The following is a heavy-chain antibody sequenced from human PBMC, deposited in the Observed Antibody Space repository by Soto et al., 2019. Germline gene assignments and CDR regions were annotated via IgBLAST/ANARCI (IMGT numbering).Heavy chain of an antibody. J-gene: IGHJ4*02. CDR3: ARQRTTVVTQAYFDH. D-gene: IGHD2-21*02. CDR1: GESISSSSYY. CDR2: IYYSGRT. Sequence: SEALSLTCIVSGESISSSSYYWGWIRQPPGKGLEWIGSIYYSGRTYYNPSFKSRVTISIDTSKNQFSLKLSSVTSADTAVYYCARQRTTVVTQAYFDHWGQGALVTVSS. V-gene: IGHV4-39*01.